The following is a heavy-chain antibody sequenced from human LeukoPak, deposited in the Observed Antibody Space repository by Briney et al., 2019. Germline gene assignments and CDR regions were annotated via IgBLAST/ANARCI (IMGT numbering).Heavy chain of an antibody. CDR2: IIPIFGTA. CDR1: GGTFSSYA. D-gene: IGHD6-19*01. J-gene: IGHJ4*02. Sequence: GASVKVSCKASGGTFSSYAISWVRQAPGQGLEWMGGIIPIFGTANYAQKFQGRVTITADKSTSTAYMELSSLRSEDTALYYCARDPRRAIAVAGTGEFDYWGQGTLVTVSS. V-gene: IGHV1-69*06. CDR3: ARDPRRAIAVAGTGEFDY.